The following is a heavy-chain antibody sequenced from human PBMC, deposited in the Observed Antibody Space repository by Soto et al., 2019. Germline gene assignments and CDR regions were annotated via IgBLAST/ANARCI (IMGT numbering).Heavy chain of an antibody. CDR2: IIPIFGTA. CDR1: GGTFSSYA. CDR3: ASSLIGQLVPSFYYYYGMDV. D-gene: IGHD6-6*01. V-gene: IGHV1-69*01. J-gene: IGHJ6*02. Sequence: QVQLVQSGAEVKKPGSSVKVSCKASGGTFSSYAISWVRQAPGQGLEWMGGIIPIFGTANYAQKFQGRVTITADESTSTAYMELSSLRSEDTAVYYCASSLIGQLVPSFYYYYGMDVWGQGTTVTVSS.